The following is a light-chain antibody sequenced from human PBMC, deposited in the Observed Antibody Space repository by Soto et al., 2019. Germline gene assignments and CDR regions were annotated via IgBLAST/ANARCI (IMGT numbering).Light chain of an antibody. CDR2: DAT. J-gene: IGKJ4*01. Sequence: EIVLTQCPGTLSLSLGERATLSCRASQRVSRYLAWAQQKPGQAPRLLIYDATNRATGIPPRVSGSGSGTDFTLTISSLEPEDFAVYYCQQRSTWPRLTFGGGTKVDIK. CDR3: QQRSTWPRLT. CDR1: QRVSRY. V-gene: IGKV3-11*01.